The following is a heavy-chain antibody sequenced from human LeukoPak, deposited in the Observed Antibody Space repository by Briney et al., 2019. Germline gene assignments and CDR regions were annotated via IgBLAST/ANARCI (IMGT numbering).Heavy chain of an antibody. Sequence: SEILFGTCWKCGGSISSYDWSWIRQPQGKGLEWIGYIYYSGSTNYNPSLKSRVTISVDTSKNQFSLKLSSVTAADTAVYYCARGSIIVLMVYAIEVEWGFDYWGQGTLVTVSS. CDR2: IYYSGST. CDR3: ARGSIIVLMVYAIEVEWGFDY. D-gene: IGHD2-8*01. V-gene: IGHV4-59*01. J-gene: IGHJ4*02. CDR1: GGSISSYD.